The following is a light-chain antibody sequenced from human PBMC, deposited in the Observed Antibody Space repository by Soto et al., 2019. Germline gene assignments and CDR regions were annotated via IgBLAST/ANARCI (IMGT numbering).Light chain of an antibody. V-gene: IGLV2-23*01. Sequence: QSVLTQPASVSGSPGQSITISCTGTSSDVGSYNLVSWYQQHPGKAPKPMIYEGSKRPSGISNRFSGSKSGNTASLTISGLQAEDEAEYYCCSYADSSRIYVFGSGTKLTVL. CDR2: EGS. CDR3: CSYADSSRIYV. J-gene: IGLJ1*01. CDR1: SSDVGSYNL.